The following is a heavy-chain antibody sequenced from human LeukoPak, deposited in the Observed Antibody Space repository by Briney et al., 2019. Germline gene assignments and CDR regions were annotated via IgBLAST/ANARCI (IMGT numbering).Heavy chain of an antibody. CDR3: ARVFYYDILTGSMDWYLDL. D-gene: IGHD3-9*01. V-gene: IGHV4-59*02. J-gene: IGHJ2*01. CDR2: VYHSGTT. Sequence: SETLSLTCTVSGGSVRGNSWSWIRQSPGKGLEWIGYVYHSGTTNYNASLSSRVTISADTSSDQFSLRLTSVTAADSAVYYCARVFYYDILTGSMDWYLDLWGRGTLVTVSS. CDR1: GGSVRGNS.